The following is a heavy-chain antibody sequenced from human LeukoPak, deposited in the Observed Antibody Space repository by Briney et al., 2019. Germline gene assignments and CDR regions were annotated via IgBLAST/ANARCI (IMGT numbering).Heavy chain of an antibody. J-gene: IGHJ6*03. CDR1: AFTFSSYG. CDR2: LRYDGTYE. Sequence: GGSLRLSCAASAFTFSSYGMHWVRQAPGKGLEWVAFLRYDGTYEYYADSVKGRFTISRDNSKNTLYLQMNSLRGEDTAVYYCAKDREESFGYNYYMDVWGKGATVTVSS. D-gene: IGHD3-16*01. CDR3: AKDREESFGYNYYMDV. V-gene: IGHV3-30*02.